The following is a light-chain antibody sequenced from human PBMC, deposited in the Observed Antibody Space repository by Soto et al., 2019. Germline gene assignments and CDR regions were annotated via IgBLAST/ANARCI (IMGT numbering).Light chain of an antibody. CDR2: LGS. Sequence: DIVMTQSPLSLPVTPGEPASISCRSSQSLLHSNGYNYLDCYLQQPGQSPQLLIYLGSNLDSGVPDRFSGSGSGTDFTLKISRVEAEDVGVYYCMQALQTPYTFGQGTKLEIK. V-gene: IGKV2-28*01. CDR3: MQALQTPYT. J-gene: IGKJ2*01. CDR1: QSLLHSNGYNY.